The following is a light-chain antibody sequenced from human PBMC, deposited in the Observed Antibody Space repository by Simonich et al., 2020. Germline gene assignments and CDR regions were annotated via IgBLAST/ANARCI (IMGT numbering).Light chain of an antibody. J-gene: IGLJ3*02. CDR1: SSDVGGYNY. CDR3: SSYTSSSTFDWV. CDR2: DVS. Sequence: QSALTQPASVSGSPGQSITIPCTGTSSDVGGYNYVSWYQQHPGKAPKLMIYDVSNRPSGVSNRFSGSKSGTTASLTISGLQAEDEADYYCSSYTSSSTFDWVFGGGTKLTVL. V-gene: IGLV2-14*01.